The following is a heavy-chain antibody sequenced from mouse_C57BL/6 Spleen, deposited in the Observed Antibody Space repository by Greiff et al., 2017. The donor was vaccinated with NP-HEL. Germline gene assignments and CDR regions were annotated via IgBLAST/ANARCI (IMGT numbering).Heavy chain of an antibody. D-gene: IGHD4-1*01. J-gene: IGHJ4*01. CDR1: GYAFTNYL. CDR3: ARWSGTYAMDY. V-gene: IGHV1-54*01. Sequence: VQLQQSGAELVRPGTSVKVSCKASGYAFTNYLIEWVKQRPGQGLEWIGVINPGSGGTNYNEKFKGKATLTADKSSSTAYMQLSSLTSEDSAVYCCARWSGTYAMDYWGQGTSVTVSS. CDR2: INPGSGGT.